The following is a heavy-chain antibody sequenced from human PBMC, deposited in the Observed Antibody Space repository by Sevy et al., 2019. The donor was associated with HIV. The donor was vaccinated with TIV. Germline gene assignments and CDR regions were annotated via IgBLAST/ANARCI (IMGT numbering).Heavy chain of an antibody. CDR2: FSPHNGDT. V-gene: IGHV1-18*01. CDR3: AGAYCSVGRCYSLAY. J-gene: IGHJ4*02. D-gene: IGHD2-15*01. Sequence: ASVKVSCKISGYTFTTYRITWVRQAPGQGLEWMGGFSPHNGDTYYAQKLQCRITLFTVTSTTIVYMELTSLRLDDTAVYYCAGAYCSVGRCYSLAYWGQGTLITVSS. CDR1: GYTFTTYR.